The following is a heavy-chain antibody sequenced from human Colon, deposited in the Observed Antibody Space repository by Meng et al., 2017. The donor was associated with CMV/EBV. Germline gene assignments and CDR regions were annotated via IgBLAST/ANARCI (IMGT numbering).Heavy chain of an antibody. CDR3: ARGGYSGSWIIEY. J-gene: IGHJ4*02. V-gene: IGHV3-21*01. CDR1: GFAFSNYA. D-gene: IGHD1-26*01. Sequence: GGSLRLSCSASGFAFSNYAMNWVRQAPGKGLEWVSFISSSSSDIQYADSVQGRFTISRDNAKNSLYLQMDSLRAEDTAVYYCARGGYSGSWIIEYWGQGTLVTVSS. CDR2: ISSSSSDI.